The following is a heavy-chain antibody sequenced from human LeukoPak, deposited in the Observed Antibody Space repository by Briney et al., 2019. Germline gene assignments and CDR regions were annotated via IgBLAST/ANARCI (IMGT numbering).Heavy chain of an antibody. Sequence: GASVKVSCKASGGTFSSYAISWVRQAPGQGLEWMGGIIPIFGTANYTQKFQGRVTITTDESTSTAYMELSSPRSENTAVYYCAREQSSGYYRVGAFDIWGQGTMVTVSS. J-gene: IGHJ3*02. D-gene: IGHD3-22*01. CDR2: IIPIFGTA. CDR3: AREQSSGYYRVGAFDI. CDR1: GGTFSSYA. V-gene: IGHV1-69*05.